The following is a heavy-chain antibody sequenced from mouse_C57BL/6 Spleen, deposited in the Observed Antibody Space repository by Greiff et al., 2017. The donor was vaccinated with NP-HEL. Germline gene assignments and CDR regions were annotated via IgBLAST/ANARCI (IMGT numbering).Heavy chain of an antibody. Sequence: VQLQQSGAELVRPGSSVKLSCKASSYTFTSYWMHWVKQRPIQGLEWIGNIDPSDSETHYNQKFKDKATLTVDKSSSTAYMQLSSLTSEDSAVYYCASGELRQFAYWGQGTLVTVSA. V-gene: IGHV1-52*01. CDR3: ASGELRQFAY. D-gene: IGHD2-4*01. CDR1: SYTFTSYW. CDR2: IDPSDSET. J-gene: IGHJ3*01.